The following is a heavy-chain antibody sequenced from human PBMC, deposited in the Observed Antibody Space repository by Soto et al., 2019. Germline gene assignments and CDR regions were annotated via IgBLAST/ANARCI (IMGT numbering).Heavy chain of an antibody. CDR2: IIPIFGTA. J-gene: IGHJ4*02. D-gene: IGHD2-15*01. Sequence: GASVKVSCKASGGTFSSYAISWVRQAPGQGLEWMGGIIPIFGTANYAQKFQGRVTITADESTSTAYMELSSLRSEDTAVYYCAAGSCSGGSCYYPAFGYWGQGTLVTVSS. CDR3: AAGSCSGGSCYYPAFGY. CDR1: GGTFSSYA. V-gene: IGHV1-69*13.